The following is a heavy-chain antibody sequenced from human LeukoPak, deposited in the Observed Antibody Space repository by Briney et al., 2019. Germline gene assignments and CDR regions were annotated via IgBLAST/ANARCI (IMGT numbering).Heavy chain of an antibody. J-gene: IGHJ4*02. D-gene: IGHD3-3*01. CDR2: IVVGSGNT. CDR3: ARSYDFWSGPPSSFDY. V-gene: IGHV1-58*02. CDR1: GFTFTSSA. Sequence: ASVKVSCKASGFTFTSSAMQWVRQARGQRLEWIGWIVVGSGNTNYAQKFQERVTITRDMSTSTAYMELSSLRSEDTAVYYCARSYDFWSGPPSSFDYWGQGTLVTVSS.